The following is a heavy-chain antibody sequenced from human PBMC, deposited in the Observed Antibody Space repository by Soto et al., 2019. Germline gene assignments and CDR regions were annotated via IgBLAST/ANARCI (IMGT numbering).Heavy chain of an antibody. Sequence: ASVKVSCKASGYTFTSYGISWVRQAPGQGLEWMGWISAYNGNTNYAQKLQGRVTMTTDTSTSTAYMELRSLRSDDTAVYYCAKGDXILTGYSRDYYYYGMDVWGQGTTVTVSS. J-gene: IGHJ6*02. CDR1: GYTFTSYG. D-gene: IGHD3-9*01. CDR2: ISAYNGNT. CDR3: AKGDXILTGYSRDYYYYGMDV. V-gene: IGHV1-18*04.